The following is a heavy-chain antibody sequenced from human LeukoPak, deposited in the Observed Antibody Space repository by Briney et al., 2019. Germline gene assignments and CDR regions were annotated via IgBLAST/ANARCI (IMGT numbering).Heavy chain of an antibody. D-gene: IGHD2-2*01. V-gene: IGHV4-39*01. J-gene: IGHJ4*02. Sequence: SETLSLTCAVSGGSISSSSYYWGWIRQPPGKGLEWIGSIYYSGTTHYNPSLKSRVAISVDTSKNQFSLKVNSVTAADTAVYYCTVTSHWGQGTLVTVSS. CDR1: GGSISSSSYY. CDR2: IYYSGTT. CDR3: TVTSH.